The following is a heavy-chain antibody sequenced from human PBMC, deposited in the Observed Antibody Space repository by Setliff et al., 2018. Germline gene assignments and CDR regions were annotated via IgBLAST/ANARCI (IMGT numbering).Heavy chain of an antibody. CDR3: ARYDSSGYSENYYFDY. D-gene: IGHD3-22*01. J-gene: IGHJ4*02. Sequence: SSETLSLTCAVSGYSISSGYYWGWIRQPPGKGLEWIGSIYHSGSTYYNPSLKSRVTISVDTSKNQFSLRVSSVTAADTAIYYCARYDSSGYSENYYFDYWGQGTLVTVSS. CDR2: IYHSGST. CDR1: GYSISSGYY. V-gene: IGHV4-38-2*01.